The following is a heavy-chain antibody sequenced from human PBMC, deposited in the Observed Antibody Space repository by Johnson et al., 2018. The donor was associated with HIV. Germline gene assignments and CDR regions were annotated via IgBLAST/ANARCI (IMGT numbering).Heavy chain of an antibody. CDR2: ISGDAGST. CDR3: ARTPRPYYYDSSDGAFDI. V-gene: IGHV3-23*04. J-gene: IGHJ3*02. Sequence: VQLVESGGGLVQPGGSLRLSCAASGFTFSMYALHWVRQAPGKRLEWVSTISGDAGSTYYADSVRGRFTLSRDNSKNTLSLHMNSLRAEDTAVFYCARTPRPYYYDSSDGAFDIWGQGTMVTVSS. CDR1: GFTFSMYA. D-gene: IGHD3-22*01.